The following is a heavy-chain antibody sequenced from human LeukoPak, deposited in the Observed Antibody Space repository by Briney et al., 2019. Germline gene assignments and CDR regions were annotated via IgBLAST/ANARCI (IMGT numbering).Heavy chain of an antibody. J-gene: IGHJ5*02. CDR2: ISYDGRYT. Sequence: GGSLRLSCAASGFIFSSFAMHWVRQAPGKGLEWVAVISYDGRYTYYADSVKGRFTISRDNSKNTLYLQMNSLRAEDTAVYYCTKDNWNDEVAGWFDPWGQGTLVTVSS. V-gene: IGHV3-30*04. CDR1: GFIFSSFA. D-gene: IGHD1-20*01. CDR3: TKDNWNDEVAGWFDP.